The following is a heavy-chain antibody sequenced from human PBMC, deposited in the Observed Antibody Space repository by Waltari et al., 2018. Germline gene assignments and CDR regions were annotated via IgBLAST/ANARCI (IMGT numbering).Heavy chain of an antibody. J-gene: IGHJ4*02. CDR1: GGTFSSYA. V-gene: IGHV1-69*13. D-gene: IGHD3-22*01. CDR3: ARANTLKYYYDSSGYYPFDY. Sequence: QVQLVQSGAEVKKPGASVKVSCKASGGTFSSYAISWVRQAHGQGLEWMGGIIPIFGTANYAQKCQGRVTITADESTSTAYMELSSLRSEDTAVYYCARANTLKYYYDSSGYYPFDYWGQGTLVTVSS. CDR2: IIPIFGTA.